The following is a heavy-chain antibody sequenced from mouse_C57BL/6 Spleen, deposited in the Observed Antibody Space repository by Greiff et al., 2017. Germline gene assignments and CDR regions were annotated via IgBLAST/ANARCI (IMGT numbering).Heavy chain of an antibody. CDR2: IDPETGGT. J-gene: IGHJ1*03. V-gene: IGHV1-15*01. Sequence: QVQLQQSGAELVRPGASVTLSCKASGYTFTDYEMHWVKQTPVHGLEWIGAIDPETGGTAYNQKFKGKAILTADKSSSTAYMELRSLTSEDSAVDYCTHSNYWYFDVWGTGTTVTVSS. CDR1: GYTFTDYE. CDR3: THSNYWYFDV. D-gene: IGHD2-5*01.